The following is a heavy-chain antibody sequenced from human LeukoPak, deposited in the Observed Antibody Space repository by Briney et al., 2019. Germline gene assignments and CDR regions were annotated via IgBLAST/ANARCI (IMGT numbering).Heavy chain of an antibody. Sequence: KPSETLSLTCTVSGGSISSYYWSWIRQPPGKGLEWIGYIYYSGSTNYNPSLKSRVTISVDTSKNQFSLKLGSVTAADTAVYYCARTTEAHSWRTRYYDYYMDVWGKGTTVTASS. D-gene: IGHD6-13*01. CDR2: IYYSGST. CDR3: ARTTEAHSWRTRYYDYYMDV. J-gene: IGHJ6*03. CDR1: GGSISSYY. V-gene: IGHV4-59*01.